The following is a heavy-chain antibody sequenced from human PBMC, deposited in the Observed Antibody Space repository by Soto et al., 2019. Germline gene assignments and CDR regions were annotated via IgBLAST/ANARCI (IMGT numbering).Heavy chain of an antibody. V-gene: IGHV4-30-2*01. D-gene: IGHD3-22*01. CDR1: GGSISSGGYS. CDR3: ASSNYYDSSGYSQNLFDY. J-gene: IGHJ4*02. CDR2: IYHSGST. Sequence: SETLSLTCAVSGGSISSGGYSWSWIRQPPGKGLEWIGYIYHSGSTYYNPSLKSRVTISVDRSKNQFSLKLSSVTAADTAVYYCASSNYYDSSGYSQNLFDYWGQGTLVTVS.